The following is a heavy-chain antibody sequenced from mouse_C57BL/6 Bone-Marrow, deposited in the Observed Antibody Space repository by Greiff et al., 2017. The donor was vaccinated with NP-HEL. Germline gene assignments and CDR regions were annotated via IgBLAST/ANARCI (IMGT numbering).Heavy chain of an antibody. J-gene: IGHJ4*01. Sequence: VQLQQPGAELVRPGSSVKLSCKASGYTFTSYWMDWVKQRPGQGLEWIGNIYPSDSETHYNQKFKDKATLTVDKSSSTAYMQLSSLTAEDSAVYYWARRYYGSSSYWGQGTSVTVSS. CDR2: IYPSDSET. CDR1: GYTFTSYW. D-gene: IGHD1-1*01. CDR3: ARRYYGSSSY. V-gene: IGHV1-61*01.